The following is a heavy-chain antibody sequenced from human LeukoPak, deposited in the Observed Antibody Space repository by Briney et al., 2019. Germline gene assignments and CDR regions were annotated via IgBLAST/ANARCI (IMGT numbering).Heavy chain of an antibody. J-gene: IGHJ4*02. CDR2: ISSSSSYI. CDR1: GFTFSSYS. Sequence: GGSLRLSCAASGFTFSSYSMNWVRQAPGKGLEWVSSISSSSSYIYYADSVKGRFTISRDNSKNTLYLQMNSLRAEDTAVYYCARESYYDSSGYPVYFDYWGQGTLVTVSS. D-gene: IGHD3-22*01. CDR3: ARESYYDSSGYPVYFDY. V-gene: IGHV3-21*04.